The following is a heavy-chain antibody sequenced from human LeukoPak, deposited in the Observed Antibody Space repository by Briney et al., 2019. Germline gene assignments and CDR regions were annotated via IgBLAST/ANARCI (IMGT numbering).Heavy chain of an antibody. J-gene: IGHJ4*02. V-gene: IGHV1-2*02. CDR3: ARAPPGGSGLDY. Sequence: ASVKVSCKASGYTFTGYYMHWVRQAPGQGLEWMGWINPNSGGTNYAQKFQGRVTMTRDTSISTAYMELSRLRSDDTAVYYCARAPPGGSGLDYWGQGTLVTVSS. CDR2: INPNSGGT. CDR1: GYTFTGYY. D-gene: IGHD2-15*01.